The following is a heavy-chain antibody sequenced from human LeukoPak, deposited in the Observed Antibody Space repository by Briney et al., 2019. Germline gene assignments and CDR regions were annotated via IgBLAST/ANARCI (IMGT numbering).Heavy chain of an antibody. V-gene: IGHV3-7*01. Sequence: GGSLRLSCAASGFTFSSYAMSWVRQAPGKGLEWVANIKQDGSEKYYVDSVKGRFTISRDNAKNSLYLQMNSLRAEDTAVYYCARARVVLRYFDWLLYLDYWGQGTLVTVSS. J-gene: IGHJ4*02. CDR2: IKQDGSEK. D-gene: IGHD3-9*01. CDR3: ARARVVLRYFDWLLYLDY. CDR1: GFTFSSYA.